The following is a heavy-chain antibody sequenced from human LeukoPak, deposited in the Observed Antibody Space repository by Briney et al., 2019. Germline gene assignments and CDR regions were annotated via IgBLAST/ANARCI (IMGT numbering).Heavy chain of an antibody. CDR3: VKVDSGYVYYYYGMDV. Sequence: GGSLRLSCSASGFTFSSYAMHWVRQAPGKGLEDVSAISSNGGSTCYADSVKGRFTISRDNSKNTLYLQMSSLRAEDTAVYYCVKVDSGYVYYYYGMDVWGKGATVTVSS. J-gene: IGHJ6*04. CDR1: GFTFSSYA. V-gene: IGHV3-64D*06. CDR2: ISSNGGST. D-gene: IGHD5-12*01.